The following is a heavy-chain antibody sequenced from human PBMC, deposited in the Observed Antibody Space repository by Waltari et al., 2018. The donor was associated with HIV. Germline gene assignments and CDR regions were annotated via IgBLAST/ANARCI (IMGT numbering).Heavy chain of an antibody. CDR2: INHSGST. Sequence: QVQLQQWGAGLLKPSETLSLTCAVYGGSFSGYYWRWMRPPPGKGLEWIGEINHSGSTNYNPSLKSRVTISVDTSKNQFSLKLSSVTAADTAVYYCARRVEMATIGYYYGMDVWGQGTTVTVSS. CDR3: ARRVEMATIGYYYGMDV. J-gene: IGHJ6*02. CDR1: GGSFSGYY. D-gene: IGHD5-12*01. V-gene: IGHV4-34*01.